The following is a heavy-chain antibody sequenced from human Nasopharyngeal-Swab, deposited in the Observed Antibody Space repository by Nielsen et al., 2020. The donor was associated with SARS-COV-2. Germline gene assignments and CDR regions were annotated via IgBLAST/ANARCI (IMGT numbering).Heavy chain of an antibody. CDR3: ASRGAATDPSTRDLPDSRRTFDL. V-gene: IGHV3-23*01. D-gene: IGHD3-22*01. CDR2: VHSDGNT. J-gene: IGHJ2*01. Sequence: GESLKISCVASGFTFSSSAMNWVRQAPGKGLEWVSTVHSDGNTYYADSVRGRFSSSRDNSKNTLSLQMSSLRAEDTAVYYCASRGAATDPSTRDLPDSRRTFDLWGRGTLVTVSS. CDR1: GFTFSSSA.